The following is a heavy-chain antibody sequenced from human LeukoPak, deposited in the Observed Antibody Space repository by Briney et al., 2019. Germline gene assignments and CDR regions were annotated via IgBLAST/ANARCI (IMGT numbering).Heavy chain of an antibody. V-gene: IGHV3-64D*06. CDR1: GFTFSSYA. CDR3: VKVRWEHYDAFDI. CDR2: IINSGGST. D-gene: IGHD1-26*01. Sequence: PGGSLRLSCSASGFTFSSYAMHWVRQAPGKGLEYVTAIINSGGSTYYADSVKGRFTSSRDNSKNTLYLQMSSLRAEDTAVYYCVKVRWEHYDAFDIWGQGTMVTVSS. J-gene: IGHJ3*02.